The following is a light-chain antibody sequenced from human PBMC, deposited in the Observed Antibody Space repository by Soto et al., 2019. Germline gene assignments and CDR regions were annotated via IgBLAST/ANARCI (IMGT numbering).Light chain of an antibody. CDR1: QSISYF. Sequence: DIQMTQSPSSLSASVGDRVTITCRASQSISYFLNWHQEKPGKAPKLLIYAASSLPSGVPSRFSGSGSGTDFTLTISSLQSEDVATYYCQQSYSSPVTFGQGTRLEIK. CDR2: AAS. V-gene: IGKV1-39*01. J-gene: IGKJ5*01. CDR3: QQSYSSPVT.